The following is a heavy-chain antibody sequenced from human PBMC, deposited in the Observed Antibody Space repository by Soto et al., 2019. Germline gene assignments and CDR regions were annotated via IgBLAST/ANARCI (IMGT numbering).Heavy chain of an antibody. Sequence: LSLTCAVSGDSISSGGFSWSWIRQPPGKCLEWIGYIYHSGTSFYNPSLKSRVTISVDGSKNQFSLKVNSVTAADTAVYYCARGRLVPAVNFDYWGLGTLVTVSS. J-gene: IGHJ4*02. CDR3: ARGRLVPAVNFDY. CDR1: GDSISSGGFS. V-gene: IGHV4-30-2*01. CDR2: IYHSGTS. D-gene: IGHD2-2*01.